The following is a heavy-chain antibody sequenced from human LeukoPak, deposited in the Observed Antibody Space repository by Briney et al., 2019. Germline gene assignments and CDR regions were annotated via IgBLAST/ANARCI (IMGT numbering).Heavy chain of an antibody. CDR1: GGSINNSSSDY. CDR2: IYYTGST. D-gene: IGHD3-3*01. Sequence: SETLSLTCTVSGGSINNSSSDYWAWIRQPPGKGPEGIGNIYYTGSTYYTSSLKSRVTMSVDTSKNVFSLTLKSLTSADTAVYYCARHLEYTTSGKAFDVWGQGTLVSVSS. V-gene: IGHV4-39*01. CDR3: ARHLEYTTSGKAFDV. J-gene: IGHJ3*01.